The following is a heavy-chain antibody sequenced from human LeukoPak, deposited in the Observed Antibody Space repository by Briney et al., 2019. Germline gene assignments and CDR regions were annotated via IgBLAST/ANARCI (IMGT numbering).Heavy chain of an antibody. J-gene: IGHJ5*02. CDR3: ARDLFPYCSSTSCYRGNWFDP. Sequence: SVKVSCKASGGTFSSYAISWVRQAPGQGLEWMGGIIPIFGTANYAQKFQGRVTITADESTSTAYMELSSLRSEDTAVYYCARDLFPYCSSTSCYRGNWFDPWGQGTLVTVSS. V-gene: IGHV1-69*13. D-gene: IGHD2-2*01. CDR1: GGTFSSYA. CDR2: IIPIFGTA.